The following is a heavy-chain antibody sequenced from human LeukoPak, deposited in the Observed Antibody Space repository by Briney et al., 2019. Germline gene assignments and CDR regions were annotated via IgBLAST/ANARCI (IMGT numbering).Heavy chain of an antibody. CDR1: GFTFSSYG. Sequence: GGSLRLSCAASGFTFSSYGMSWVRQAPGRGLEWVSAISTTGGTTYYAESVRGRFTISRDNSRNTLYLQMNSLRAEDTAVYYCARDLNWETYWGQGTLVSVSS. D-gene: IGHD7-27*01. CDR3: ARDLNWETY. J-gene: IGHJ4*02. V-gene: IGHV3-23*01. CDR2: ISTTGGTT.